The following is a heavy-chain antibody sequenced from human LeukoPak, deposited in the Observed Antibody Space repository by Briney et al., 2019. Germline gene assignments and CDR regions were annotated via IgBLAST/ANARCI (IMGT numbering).Heavy chain of an antibody. CDR3: ARGVGTAAAFDY. V-gene: IGHV3-53*01. CDR1: GFTVSNDY. CDR2: IYSAGAT. J-gene: IGHJ4*02. D-gene: IGHD2-2*01. Sequence: PGGSLRLSCAASGFTVSNDYMSWVRQAPGKGLEWVSVIYSAGATYYADSVKGRFTISRDNAKNSLYLQMNSLRAEDTAVYYCARGVGTAAAFDYWGQATLVTVSS.